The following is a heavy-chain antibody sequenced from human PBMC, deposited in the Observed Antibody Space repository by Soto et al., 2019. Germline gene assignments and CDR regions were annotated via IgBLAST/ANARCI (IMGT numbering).Heavy chain of an antibody. CDR2: TFSGGNT. CDR3: ARKAPSAIQGWAFGMDV. D-gene: IGHD2-21*01. Sequence: ELQLVETGGGLIQTGGSLRLSCADSGFSISSNYIAWVRQTPGKVLEWVSTTFSGGNTEYAASVKGRCSISRDNYKTTLYLPMDNLRVEDPAVYYGARKAPSAIQGWAFGMDVWGQGPTVSFSS. V-gene: IGHV3-53*02. CDR1: GFSISSNY. J-gene: IGHJ6*02.